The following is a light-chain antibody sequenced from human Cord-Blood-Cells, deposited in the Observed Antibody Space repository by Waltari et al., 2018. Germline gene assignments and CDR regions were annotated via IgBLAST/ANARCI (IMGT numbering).Light chain of an antibody. J-gene: IGLJ3*02. Sequence: QSVLTQPPSVSAAPGQKVTISCSGSSSNIGNNYVSWYQQLPGTAPKILIYDNNRRPSGIPDQFSGSKSGTSATLGITGLQTGDEADYYCGTWDSSLSACVFGGGTKLTVL. CDR1: SSNIGNNY. CDR3: GTWDSSLSACV. CDR2: DNN. V-gene: IGLV1-51*01.